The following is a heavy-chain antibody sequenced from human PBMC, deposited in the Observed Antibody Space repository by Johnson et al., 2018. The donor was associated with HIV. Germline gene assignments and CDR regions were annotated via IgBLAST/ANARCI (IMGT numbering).Heavy chain of an antibody. J-gene: IGHJ3*01. CDR1: GFTFSDYY. CDR2: ISSSGSTI. Sequence: QVQLVESGGGLVKPGGSLRLSCAASGFTFSDYYMTYIRQAPGKGLEWVSYISSSGSTIYYADSVEGRFTISRDNAKNSLYLQMNSLRAEDTAVYYCAQLLQVKVFDVWGQGTMVTVSS. CDR3: AQLLQVKVFDV. D-gene: IGHD1-26*01. V-gene: IGHV3-11*04.